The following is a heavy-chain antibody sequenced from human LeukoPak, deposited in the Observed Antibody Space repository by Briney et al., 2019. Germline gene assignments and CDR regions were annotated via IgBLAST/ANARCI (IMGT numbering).Heavy chain of an antibody. CDR1: GFTFSSYW. CDR3: ARAGGGSRSGAFDI. J-gene: IGHJ3*02. D-gene: IGHD2-15*01. CDR2: INSDGSST. V-gene: IGHV3-74*01. Sequence: GGSLRLSYAASGFTFSSYWMPWVRQAPGKGLVWVSRINSDGSSTSYADSVKGRFTISRDNAKNTLYLQMNSLRAEDTAVYYCARAGGGSRSGAFDIWGQGTMVTVSS.